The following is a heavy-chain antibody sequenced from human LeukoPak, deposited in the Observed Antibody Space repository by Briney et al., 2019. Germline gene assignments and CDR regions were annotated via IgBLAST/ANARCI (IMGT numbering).Heavy chain of an antibody. D-gene: IGHD3-10*01. CDR1: GFTLSDYY. Sequence: GGSLRLSCAATGFTLSDYYMSWIRQAPRKGLEWVSYISSSGSNIYCTDSVKGRFTISRNNAKNSLYLQMNSQRAEDTAVYYCARDDLWFGELSAEYFHHWGQGTLVTVSS. CDR3: ARDDLWFGELSAEYFHH. CDR2: ISSSGSNI. V-gene: IGHV3-11*04. J-gene: IGHJ1*01.